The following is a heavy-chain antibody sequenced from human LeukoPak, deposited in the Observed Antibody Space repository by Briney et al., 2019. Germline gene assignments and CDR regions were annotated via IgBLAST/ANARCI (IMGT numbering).Heavy chain of an antibody. CDR3: AIEQEPAYDILTGYPSWFDP. CDR1: GFTFSSYS. CDR2: ISSSSSYI. Sequence: PGGSLRLSCAASGFTFSSYSMNWVRQAPGKGLEWVSSISSSSSYIYYADSVKGRFTISRDNAKNSLYLQMNSLRAEDTAVYYCAIEQEPAYDILTGYPSWFDPWGQGTLVTVSS. D-gene: IGHD3-9*01. V-gene: IGHV3-21*01. J-gene: IGHJ5*02.